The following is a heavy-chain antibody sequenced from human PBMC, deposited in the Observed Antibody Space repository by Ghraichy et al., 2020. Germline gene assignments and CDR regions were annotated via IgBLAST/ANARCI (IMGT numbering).Heavy chain of an antibody. CDR3: AREAGYYGSGKGTPTYYYYMDV. CDR2: IGTAGDT. Sequence: GGSLRLSCAASGFTFSSYDMHWVRQATGKGLEWVSAIGTAGDTYYPGSVKGRFTISRENAKNSLYLQMNSLRAGDTAVYYCAREAGYYGSGKGTPTYYYYMDVWGKGTTVTVSS. CDR1: GFTFSSYD. D-gene: IGHD3-10*01. J-gene: IGHJ6*03. V-gene: IGHV3-13*01.